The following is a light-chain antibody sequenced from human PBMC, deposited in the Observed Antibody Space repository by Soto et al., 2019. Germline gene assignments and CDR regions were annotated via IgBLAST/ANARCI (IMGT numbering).Light chain of an antibody. CDR2: DVT. J-gene: IGLJ1*01. V-gene: IGLV2-14*01. CDR1: SSDVGGYNY. CDR3: CSFTTSSTYV. Sequence: QSALTQPASVSGSHGQSITISCTGTSSDVGGYNYVSWYQQYPGKAPKVMIYDVTNRPSGVSNRFSGSRSGNTASLTISGLQAEDEADYYCCSFTTSSTYVFGTGTKLTVL.